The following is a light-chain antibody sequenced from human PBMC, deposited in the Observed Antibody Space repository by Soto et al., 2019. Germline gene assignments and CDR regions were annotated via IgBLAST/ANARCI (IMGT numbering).Light chain of an antibody. V-gene: IGKV3-20*01. CDR2: GAS. CDR3: QQYGVSPWT. Sequence: EIVLTQSPGTLSLSPGERATLSCRASQSLSSSYLAWYQQKPGQAPRLLVYGASNRATGISDRFSGSGSGTDFTLSINRLEPEEFAVYYCQQYGVSPWTFGQGTKVEIK. J-gene: IGKJ1*01. CDR1: QSLSSSY.